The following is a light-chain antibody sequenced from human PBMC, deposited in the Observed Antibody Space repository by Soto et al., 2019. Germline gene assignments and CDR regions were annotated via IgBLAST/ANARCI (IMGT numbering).Light chain of an antibody. V-gene: IGKV1-39*01. J-gene: IGKJ3*01. CDR2: AAS. Sequence: DILMTQSPSSLSASVGDRVTITCRASQSISGYLNWYQQKPGKAPKLLIYAASSLQSGVPSRFSGSGSGTDFTLTISSLQPEDFATYYCQQSYSTPFTFGPGTKVDIK. CDR3: QQSYSTPFT. CDR1: QSISGY.